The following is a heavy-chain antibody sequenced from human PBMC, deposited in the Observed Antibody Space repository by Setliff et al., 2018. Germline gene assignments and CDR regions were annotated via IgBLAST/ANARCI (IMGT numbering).Heavy chain of an antibody. CDR1: GYTFTDYY. D-gene: IGHD2-2*01. CDR3: ARGGPGVVIMPAAKLFDY. CDR2: INPKNGDI. V-gene: IGHV1-2*07. Sequence: GASVKVSCKPSGYTFTDYYIHWVRQAPGQGLEWMGWINPKNGDIFYAPKFAGRVTMTRDTPISTVYMELSLLTSDDTAVYYCARGGPGVVIMPAAKLFDYWGQGTLVTVS. J-gene: IGHJ4*02.